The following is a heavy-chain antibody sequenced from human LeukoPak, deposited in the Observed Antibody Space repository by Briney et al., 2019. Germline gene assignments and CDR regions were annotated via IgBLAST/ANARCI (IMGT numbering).Heavy chain of an antibody. CDR3: ARDRSPKGYYYYMDV. CDR1: GFTFSSYW. CDR2: INSDGSST. J-gene: IGHJ6*03. Sequence: GGSLRLSCAASGFTFSSYWMHWVRQAPGKGLVWVSRINSDGSSTSYADSVKGRFTISRDNAKNTLYLQMNSLRAEDTAVYYCARDRSPKGYYYYMDVWGKGTTVTVSS. V-gene: IGHV3-74*01.